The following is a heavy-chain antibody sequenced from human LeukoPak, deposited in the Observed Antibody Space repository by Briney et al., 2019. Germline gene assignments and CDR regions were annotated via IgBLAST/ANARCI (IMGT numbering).Heavy chain of an antibody. D-gene: IGHD2-2*01. CDR1: GFTFSIYW. J-gene: IGHJ4*02. CDR3: TTGVEGGYCSSTSCYDGPEPLPV. CDR2: IKSKTDGGTT. V-gene: IGHV3-15*01. Sequence: GGSLRLSCAASGFTFSIYWMSWVRQAPGKGLEWVGRIKSKTDGGTTDYAAPVKGRFTISRDDSKNTLYLQMNSLKTEDTAVYYCTTGVEGGYCSSTSCYDGPEPLPVWGQGTLVTVSS.